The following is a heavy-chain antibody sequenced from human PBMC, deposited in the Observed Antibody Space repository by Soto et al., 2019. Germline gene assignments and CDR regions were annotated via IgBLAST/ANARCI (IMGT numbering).Heavy chain of an antibody. J-gene: IGHJ2*01. D-gene: IGHD3-22*01. CDR2: IYYSGST. Sequence: SETLSLTCTVSGGSISSYYWSWIRQPPGKGLEWIGYIYYSGSTNYNTSLKSRITISADTSKNQFSLKLSSVTAADTAVYYCARTTDRYDSSGLWYFDLWGRGTLVTVSS. CDR1: GGSISSYY. V-gene: IGHV4-59*01. CDR3: ARTTDRYDSSGLWYFDL.